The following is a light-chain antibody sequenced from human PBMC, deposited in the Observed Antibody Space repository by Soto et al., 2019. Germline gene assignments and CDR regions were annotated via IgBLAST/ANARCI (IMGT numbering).Light chain of an antibody. V-gene: IGLV1-40*01. CDR1: NSNIGAGYD. Sequence: QSVRTQPPSVSGAPGQRVTISCTGSNSNIGAGYDVHWYQQLPGTAPKLLIYGNSNRPSGVPDRFSGSKSGTSASLTITGLQAEDEADYYCQSYGDSLSGYVFGTGTKVTVL. CDR2: GNS. J-gene: IGLJ1*01. CDR3: QSYGDSLSGYV.